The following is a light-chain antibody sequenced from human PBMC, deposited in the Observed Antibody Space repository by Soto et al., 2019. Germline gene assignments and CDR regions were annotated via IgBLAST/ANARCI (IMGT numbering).Light chain of an antibody. Sequence: TVLTQSPVTLSLSPGERATLSCRASQSVGGNVAWYQQKPGQAPKLLISGASSRDPGIPDRFSGSGSGADFTLSISPLEQENFALYYCQHYAAAPITFGKGTRLDI. CDR1: QSVGGN. J-gene: IGKJ5*01. V-gene: IGKV3-20*01. CDR3: QHYAAAPIT. CDR2: GAS.